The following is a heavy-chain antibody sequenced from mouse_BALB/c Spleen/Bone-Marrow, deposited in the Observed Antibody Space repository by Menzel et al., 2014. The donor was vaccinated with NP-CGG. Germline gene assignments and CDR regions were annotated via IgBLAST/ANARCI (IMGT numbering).Heavy chain of an antibody. D-gene: IGHD1-2*01. V-gene: IGHV7-3*02. CDR1: GFTFIDYY. CDR3: ERDNYYGYHGYFDV. J-gene: IGHJ1*01. CDR2: IRNKANGYTT. Sequence: LVESGGGLVQPGGSLRLSCATSGFTFIDYYMSWVRQAPGKALEWLGFIRNKANGYTTEYSASVKGRFTISRDNSQSILYLQMNALRAEDRATYYGERDNYYGYHGYFDVWGAGTTVTVSS.